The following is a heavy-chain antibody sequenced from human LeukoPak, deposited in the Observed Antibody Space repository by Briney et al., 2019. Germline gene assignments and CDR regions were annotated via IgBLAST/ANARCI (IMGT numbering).Heavy chain of an antibody. CDR1: GFTFSSYG. CDR2: IRYDGSNK. V-gene: IGHV3-30*02. D-gene: IGHD3-3*01. CDR3: AKGRLFYDFWSGTLFDP. J-gene: IGHJ5*02. Sequence: GGSLRLSCAASGFTFSSYGMHWVRQAPGKGLEWLAFIRYDGSNKYYADSVKGRFTISRDNSKNTLYLQMNSLRAEDTAAYYCAKGRLFYDFWSGTLFDPWGQGTLVTVSS.